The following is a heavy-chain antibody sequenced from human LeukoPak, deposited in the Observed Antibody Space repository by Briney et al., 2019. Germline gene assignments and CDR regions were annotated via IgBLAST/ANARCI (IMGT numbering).Heavy chain of an antibody. D-gene: IGHD3-16*01. Sequence: PGGSLRLSCAASGFTFSDYYMSWIRQAPGKGLEWVSYISSSGSTIYYADSVKGRFTISRDNSKNTLYLQMNSLRAEDTAVYYCARWGWRGDAFDIWGQGTMVTVSS. CDR1: GFTFSDYY. CDR2: ISSSGSTI. V-gene: IGHV3-11*01. J-gene: IGHJ3*02. CDR3: ARWGWRGDAFDI.